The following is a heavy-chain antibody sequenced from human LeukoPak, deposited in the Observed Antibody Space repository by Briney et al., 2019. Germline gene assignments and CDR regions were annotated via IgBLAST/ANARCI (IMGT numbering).Heavy chain of an antibody. CDR2: IYDSGST. V-gene: IGHV4-39*01. Sequence: GAPSPPPPVPGGPPRGGFFIWGGVPPPPGKGLEWIGSIYDSGSTYYNPSLKSRVTISVDTSKNQFSLKLNSVTAADTAVYYCARHYGPWGQGTLVTVSS. CDR1: GGPPRGGFFI. CDR3: ARHYGP. J-gene: IGHJ5*02. D-gene: IGHD3-10*01.